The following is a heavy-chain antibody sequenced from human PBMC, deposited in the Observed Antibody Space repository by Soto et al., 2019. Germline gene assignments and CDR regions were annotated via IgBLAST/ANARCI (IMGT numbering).Heavy chain of an antibody. J-gene: IGHJ6*02. V-gene: IGHV1-2*02. D-gene: IGHD3-9*01. Sequence: ASVKVSCKASGYIFTGYHIHWVRQAPGRGLEWMGWINPDSGDTEYAQNFQGRVTMTRDTSFNLVYMEMSGLMSDDTAVYYCARDARGTRGFDEMDIWGQGTTVTVSS. CDR3: ARDARGTRGFDEMDI. CDR1: GYIFTGYH. CDR2: INPDSGDT.